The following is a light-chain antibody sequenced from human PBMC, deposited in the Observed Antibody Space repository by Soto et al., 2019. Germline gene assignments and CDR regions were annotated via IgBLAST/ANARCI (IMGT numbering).Light chain of an antibody. CDR3: SSYTSSSTLV. CDR2: EVN. V-gene: IGLV2-14*01. CDR1: SSDVGGYNY. J-gene: IGLJ1*01. Sequence: QSVLTQPASVSGSPGQSITISCTGTSSDVGGYNYVSWYQQHPGKAPKLMIYEVNKRPSGVSNRFSGSKSGNTASLTISGLQAEDEADYYCSSYTSSSTLVFGTGTKVTVL.